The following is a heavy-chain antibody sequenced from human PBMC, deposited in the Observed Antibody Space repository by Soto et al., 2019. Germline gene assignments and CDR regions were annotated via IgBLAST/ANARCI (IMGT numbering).Heavy chain of an antibody. D-gene: IGHD3-22*01. CDR3: TRKYDSSGYYKVPFDH. J-gene: IGHJ4*02. V-gene: IGHV3-49*03. Sequence: PGGSLRLSCTASGFSFGDNVMTWFGQAPGKGLAWVASIRSKVYGETTEFAASVKGRFTISRDDSKSIAYLQMNSLKIGDTAVYYRTRKYDSSGYYKVPFDHWGQGT. CDR1: GFSFGDNV. CDR2: IRSKVYGETT.